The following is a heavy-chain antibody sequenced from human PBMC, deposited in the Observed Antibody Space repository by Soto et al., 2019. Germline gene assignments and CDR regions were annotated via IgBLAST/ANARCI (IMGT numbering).Heavy chain of an antibody. CDR2: ISGSSRST. V-gene: IGHV3-11*06. CDR1: GFTFSDYY. Sequence: GSLRLSCAASGFTFSDYYMSWIRQVPGKGLEWVSYISGSSRSTNYGDSVKGRFTISRDNAKNSLFLQMNSLRAEDTGVYYCARGFCSAGSCLDYWGQGTLVTVSS. CDR3: ARGFCSAGSCLDY. J-gene: IGHJ4*02. D-gene: IGHD2-15*01.